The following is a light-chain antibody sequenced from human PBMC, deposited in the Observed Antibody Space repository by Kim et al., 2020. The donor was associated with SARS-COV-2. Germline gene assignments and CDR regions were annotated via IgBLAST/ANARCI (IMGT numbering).Light chain of an antibody. V-gene: IGLV1-44*01. J-gene: IGLJ2*01. Sequence: GQRVTISCIGSRSNIGGNTVTCYQQLPGTAPKVLIYRNDERPSGVPDRFSGSKSGTSASLAISGLQSEDEADYHCATWDDSVKGVVFGGGTTLTVL. CDR3: ATWDDSVKGVV. CDR1: RSNIGGNT. CDR2: RND.